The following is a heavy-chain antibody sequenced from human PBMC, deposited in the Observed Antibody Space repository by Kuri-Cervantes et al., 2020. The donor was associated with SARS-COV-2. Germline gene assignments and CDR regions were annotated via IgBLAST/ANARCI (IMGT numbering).Heavy chain of an antibody. CDR1: GFTFSSYS. V-gene: IGHV3-48*01. CDR3: ARGMGRYSSSFDY. CDR2: ISSSSSTI. D-gene: IGHD6-6*01. J-gene: IGHJ4*02. Sequence: GESLKISCAASGFTFSSYSMNWVRQAPGKGLEWVSYISSSSSTIYYADSVKGRFTISRDNAKNPLYLQMNSLRAEDTAVYYCARGMGRYSSSFDYWGQGTLVTVSS.